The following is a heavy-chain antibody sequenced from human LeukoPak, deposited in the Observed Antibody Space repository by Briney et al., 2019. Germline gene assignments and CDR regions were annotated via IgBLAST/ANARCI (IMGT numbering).Heavy chain of an antibody. CDR1: GGSIRSTNW. CDR3: SRESGAFCPFGY. V-gene: IGHV4/OR15-8*02. CDR2: ISLSGQP. D-gene: IGHD1-26*01. J-gene: IGHJ4*02. Sequence: PSETLSLTCGVSGGSIRSTNWWSWDRQPPRQGLVWIGEISLSGQPNFNPSLNGRVTMSLDESRNQLSLPLTSVTAADTAIYYCSRESGAFCPFGYWGQGTLLIVPP.